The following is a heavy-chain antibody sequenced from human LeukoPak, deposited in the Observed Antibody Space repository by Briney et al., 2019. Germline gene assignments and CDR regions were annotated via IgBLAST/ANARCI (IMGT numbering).Heavy chain of an antibody. CDR3: ARVGYGDYGGVDP. D-gene: IGHD4-17*01. V-gene: IGHV4-59*12. Sequence: PSETLSLTCTVSGGSISSYYWSWIRQPPGKGLEWIGYIYYSGSTNYNPSLKSRVTISVDTSKNQFSLKLSSVTAADTAVYYCARVGYGDYGGVDPWGQGTLVTVSS. J-gene: IGHJ5*02. CDR1: GGSISSYY. CDR2: IYYSGST.